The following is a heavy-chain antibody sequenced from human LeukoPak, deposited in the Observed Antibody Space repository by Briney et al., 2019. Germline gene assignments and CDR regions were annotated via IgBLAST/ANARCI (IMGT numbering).Heavy chain of an antibody. Sequence: ASVKVSCKASGGTFSSYAISWVRQAPGQRLEWMGGIIPIFGTANYAQKFQGRVTITADESTSTAYMELSSLRSEDTAVYYCARRAYYDSSQFDYWGQGTLVTVSS. CDR1: GGTFSSYA. J-gene: IGHJ4*02. CDR3: ARRAYYDSSQFDY. CDR2: IIPIFGTA. D-gene: IGHD3-22*01. V-gene: IGHV1-69*13.